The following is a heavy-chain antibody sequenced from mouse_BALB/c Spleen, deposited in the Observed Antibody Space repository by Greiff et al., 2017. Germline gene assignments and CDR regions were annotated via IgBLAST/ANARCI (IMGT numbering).Heavy chain of an antibody. CDR3: ARSWLRRDFDY. J-gene: IGHJ2*01. CDR1: GYTFTSYT. V-gene: IGHV1-4*01. D-gene: IGHD2-2*01. CDR2: INPSSGYT. Sequence: VQLQESGAELARPGASVKMSCKASGYTFTSYTMHWVKQRPGQGLEWIGYINPSSGYTNYNQKFKDKATLTADKSSSTAYMQLSSLTSEDSAVYYCARSWLRRDFDYWGQGTTLTVSS.